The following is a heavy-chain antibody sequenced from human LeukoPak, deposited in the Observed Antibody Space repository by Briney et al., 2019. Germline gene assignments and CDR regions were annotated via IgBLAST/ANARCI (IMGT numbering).Heavy chain of an antibody. V-gene: IGHV6-1*01. Sequence: SQTLSLTCAISGDSVSSNSAAWNWIRQSPSRGLEWLGRTYYRSKWYNDYAVSVKSRITINPDTSKNQFSLQLNSVTPEDTAVYYCAREVEHLGYYDSIPSFDYWGQGTLVTVSS. D-gene: IGHD3-22*01. CDR3: AREVEHLGYYDSIPSFDY. CDR2: TYYRSKWYN. CDR1: GDSVSSNSAA. J-gene: IGHJ4*02.